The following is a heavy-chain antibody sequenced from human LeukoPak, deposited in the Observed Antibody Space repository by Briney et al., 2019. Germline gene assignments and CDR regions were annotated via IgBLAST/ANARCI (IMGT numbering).Heavy chain of an antibody. V-gene: IGHV1-69*04. J-gene: IGHJ6*02. CDR3: ARDYYGSGSYHFGMDV. Sequence: ASVKVSCKASGGTFSSYAISWVRQAPGQGLEWMGRIIPILGIANYAQKFQGRVTITADKSTSTAYMELSSLRSEDTAVYYCARDYYGSGSYHFGMDVWGQGTTVTVSS. CDR2: IIPILGIA. CDR1: GGTFSSYA. D-gene: IGHD3-10*01.